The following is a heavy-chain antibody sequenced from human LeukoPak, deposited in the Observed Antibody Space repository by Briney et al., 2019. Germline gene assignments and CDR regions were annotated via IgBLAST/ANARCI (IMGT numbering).Heavy chain of an antibody. V-gene: IGHV3-23*01. CDR1: GFTFGSYA. J-gene: IGHJ3*02. CDR2: ISGSGGST. Sequence: GGSLRLSCAASGFTFGSYAMSWVRQAPGKGLEWVSAISGSGGSTYYADSVKGRFTISRDNSKNTLYLQMNSLRAEDTAVYYCAEPLTVARDAFDIWGQGTMVTVSS. D-gene: IGHD6-19*01. CDR3: AEPLTVARDAFDI.